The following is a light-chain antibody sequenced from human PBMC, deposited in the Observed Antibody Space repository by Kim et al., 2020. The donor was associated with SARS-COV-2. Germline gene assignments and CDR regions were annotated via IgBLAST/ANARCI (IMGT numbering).Light chain of an antibody. V-gene: IGLV3-19*01. CDR2: DGD. CDR1: SLTTYN. Sequence: SSELTQEPAVSVALGQTVRITGQGDSLTTYNAAWYQQKPAQAPVLVLYDGDNRPSGIPDRFSGSSSGNTASLTVSGAQAEDEADYYCSCRADSGNEVLFGGGTQLTVL. CDR3: SCRADSGNEVL. J-gene: IGLJ2*01.